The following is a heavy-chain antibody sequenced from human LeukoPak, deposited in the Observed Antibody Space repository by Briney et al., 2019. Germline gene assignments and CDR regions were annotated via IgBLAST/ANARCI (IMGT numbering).Heavy chain of an antibody. CDR1: GFTFSSYE. CDR2: ISSSGGTI. CDR3: ARPTAVGVTHRAFDI. Sequence: GWSLGLSYAASGFTFSSYEMNSVRQAPWKGLEWVSYISSSGGTIYYADSVKGRFTISRDNAKISLYLQMNSLRAADQAVYYCARPTAVGVTHRAFDIWGQGTMVTVSS. V-gene: IGHV3-48*03. J-gene: IGHJ3*02. D-gene: IGHD1-26*01.